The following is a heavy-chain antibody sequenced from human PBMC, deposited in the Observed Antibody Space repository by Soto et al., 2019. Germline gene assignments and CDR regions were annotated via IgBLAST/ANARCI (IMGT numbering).Heavy chain of an antibody. V-gene: IGHV1-18*01. CDR3: ARPGYSGSFNHAFDI. D-gene: IGHD1-26*01. Sequence: ASVKVSCKASGYTFTSYGISWVRQAPGQGLEWMGWVSAYNGNTNYAQKLQGRVTMTTDTSTSTAYMELRSLRSDDTAVYYCARPGYSGSFNHAFDIWGQGXMVTVSS. J-gene: IGHJ3*02. CDR1: GYTFTSYG. CDR2: VSAYNGNT.